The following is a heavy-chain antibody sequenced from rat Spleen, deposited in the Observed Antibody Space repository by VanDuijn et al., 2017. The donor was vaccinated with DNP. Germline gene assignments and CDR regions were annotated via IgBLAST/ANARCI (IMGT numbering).Heavy chain of an antibody. CDR3: TRRGEGFAY. J-gene: IGHJ3*01. Sequence: EVQLVESGGGLVQPGGSLKLSCVASGFTFNNYWMTWIRQAPGKGLEWVASITNAGGSTYYRDSVKGRFTISRDNAKSTLYLQMNSLRSEDTATYYCTRRGEGFAYWGQGTLVTVSS. CDR2: ITNAGGST. CDR1: GFTFNNYW. D-gene: IGHD4-2*01. V-gene: IGHV5-31*01.